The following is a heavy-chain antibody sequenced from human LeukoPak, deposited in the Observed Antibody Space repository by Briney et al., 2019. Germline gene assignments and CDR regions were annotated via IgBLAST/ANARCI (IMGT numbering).Heavy chain of an antibody. CDR3: AIPGIAATTYSFDY. D-gene: IGHD2-15*01. CDR2: IYYSGST. J-gene: IGHJ4*02. Sequence: SETLSLTCTVSGYSISSGYYWGWIRQPPGKGLEWIGSIYYSGSTYYNPSLKSRVTISVDTSKNQFSLKLTSVTAADTAVYYCAIPGIAATTYSFDYWGQGTLVTVSS. CDR1: GYSISSGYY. V-gene: IGHV4-38-2*02.